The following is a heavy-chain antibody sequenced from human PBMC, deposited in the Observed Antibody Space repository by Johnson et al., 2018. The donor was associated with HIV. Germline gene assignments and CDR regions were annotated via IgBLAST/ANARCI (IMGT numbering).Heavy chain of an antibody. CDR3: ARRCSIAAQPSCVLDAFDI. V-gene: IGHV3-72*01. J-gene: IGHJ3*02. Sequence: VQLVESGGGLVQPGGSLRLSCAASGFIFSDHYMDWVRQGPGKGLEWVGRIRNKVNSYTTQYAASVKGRFTISRDNSKNTLYLQMNSRRAEDTAVYYCARRCSIAAQPSCVLDAFDIWGQGTMVTVSS. D-gene: IGHD6-6*01. CDR1: GFIFSDHY. CDR2: IRNKVNSYTT.